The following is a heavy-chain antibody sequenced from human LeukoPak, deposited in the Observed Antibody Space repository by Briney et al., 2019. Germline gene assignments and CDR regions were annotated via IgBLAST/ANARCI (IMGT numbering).Heavy chain of an antibody. D-gene: IGHD3-22*01. CDR3: ARGSHYYDSSGYHY. CDR2: INHSGST. J-gene: IGHJ4*02. CDR1: GGSFSGYY. V-gene: IGHV4-34*01. Sequence: SETLSLTCAVYGGSFSGYYWSWIRQPPGKGLEWIGGINHSGSTNYNPSLKSRVTISVDTSKNQFSLKLSSVTAADTAVYYCARGSHYYDSSGYHYWGQGTLVTVSS.